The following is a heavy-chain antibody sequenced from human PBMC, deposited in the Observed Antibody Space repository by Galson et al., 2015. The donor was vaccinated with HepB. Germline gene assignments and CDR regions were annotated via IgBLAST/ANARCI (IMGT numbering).Heavy chain of an antibody. CDR1: GYSFTSYW. J-gene: IGHJ1*01. D-gene: IGHD6-19*01. V-gene: IGHV5-10-1*01. CDR3: ARHTSGYSSGWYSGAYFQH. CDR2: IDPSDSYT. Sequence: SGAEVKKPGESLRISCKGSGYSFTSYWISWVRQMPGKGLEWMGRIDPSDSYTNYSPSFQGHVTISADKSISTAYLQWSSLKASDTAMYYCARHTSGYSSGWYSGAYFQHWGQGTLVTVSS.